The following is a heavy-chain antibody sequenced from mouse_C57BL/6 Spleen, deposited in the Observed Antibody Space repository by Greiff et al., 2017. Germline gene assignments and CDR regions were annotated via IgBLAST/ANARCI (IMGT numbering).Heavy chain of an antibody. V-gene: IGHV1-26*01. CDR1: GYTFTDYY. J-gene: IGHJ4*01. D-gene: IGHD2-1*01. CDR2: INPNNGGT. CDR3: ARGEGIYYGNYDYAMDY. Sequence: VQLQQSGPELVKPGASVKISCKASGYTFTDYYMNWVKQSHGKSLEWIGDINPNNGGTSYNQKFKGKATLTVDKSSSTAYMELRSLTSEDSAVYYCARGEGIYYGNYDYAMDYWGQGTSVTVSS.